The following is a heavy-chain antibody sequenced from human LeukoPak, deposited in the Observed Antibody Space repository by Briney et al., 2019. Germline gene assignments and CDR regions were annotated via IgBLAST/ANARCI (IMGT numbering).Heavy chain of an antibody. CDR1: GFTVSSNY. V-gene: IGHV3-66*04. CDR2: IYSDGDT. Sequence: GGSLRLSCAASGFTVSSNYMNWVRQAPGKGLEWVSIIYSDGDTYYTDSVKGRFTISRGNSKNTLYLQMNSLRAEDTAVYYCARHQGGWITGGFDIWGQGTLVTVSS. CDR3: ARHQGGWITGGFDI. D-gene: IGHD2-2*03. J-gene: IGHJ3*02.